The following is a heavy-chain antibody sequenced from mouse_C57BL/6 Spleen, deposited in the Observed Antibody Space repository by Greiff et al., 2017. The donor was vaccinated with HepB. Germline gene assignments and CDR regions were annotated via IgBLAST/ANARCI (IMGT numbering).Heavy chain of an antibody. D-gene: IGHD1-1*01. V-gene: IGHV3-6*01. CDR1: GYSITSGYY. CDR3: VTTVDSNWYFDV. J-gene: IGHJ1*03. Sequence: EVQLQESGPGLVKPSQSLSLTCSVTGYSITSGYYWNWIRQFPGNKLEWMGYISYDGSNNYNPSLQNRIAITRDTSKNQFFLKLNSVTTEDTATYYCVTTVDSNWYFDVWGTGTTVTVSS. CDR2: ISYDGSN.